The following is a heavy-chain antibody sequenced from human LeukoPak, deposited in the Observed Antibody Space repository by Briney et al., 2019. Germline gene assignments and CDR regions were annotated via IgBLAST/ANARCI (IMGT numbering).Heavy chain of an antibody. CDR1: VCTFSSYA. V-gene: IGHV1-69*05. J-gene: IGHJ5*02. Sequence: ASLKVSCKAAVCTFSSYAISWVRQAPGQGREWMGGIIPIFGTANYAQKFQGRVTITTDESTSTAYMELSSLRSEDTAVYYCARQITGTTIGWFDPWGQGTLVTVSS. CDR2: IIPIFGTA. D-gene: IGHD1-7*01. CDR3: ARQITGTTIGWFDP.